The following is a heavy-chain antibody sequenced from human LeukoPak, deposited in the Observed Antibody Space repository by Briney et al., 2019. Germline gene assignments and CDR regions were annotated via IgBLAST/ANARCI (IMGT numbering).Heavy chain of an antibody. D-gene: IGHD6-19*01. Sequence: ASVKVSCKASGYTFTSYYMHWVRQAPGQRLEWMGWINTNTGNPTYAQGFTGRFVFSLDTSVSTAYLQISSLKAEDTAVYYCARDTIAVAGTSFDYWGQGTLVTVSS. CDR1: GYTFTSYY. J-gene: IGHJ4*02. CDR3: ARDTIAVAGTSFDY. V-gene: IGHV7-4-1*02. CDR2: INTNTGNP.